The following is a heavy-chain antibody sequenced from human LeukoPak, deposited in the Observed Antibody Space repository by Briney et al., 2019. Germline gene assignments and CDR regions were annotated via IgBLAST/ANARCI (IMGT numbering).Heavy chain of an antibody. D-gene: IGHD3-22*01. CDR2: IFHSGSS. CDR3: ARGTYYYYDSSGYLFWFDP. CDR1: GDSIRSRSYY. J-gene: IGHJ5*02. V-gene: IGHV4-61*01. Sequence: SETLSLTCTVSGDSIRSRSYYWTWIRQTPGKGLEWIGFIFHSGSSNYNPSLKSRATIYVDTSKNQFSLRLSSVTAADTAIYYCARGTYYYYDSSGYLFWFDPWGQGTQVTVSS.